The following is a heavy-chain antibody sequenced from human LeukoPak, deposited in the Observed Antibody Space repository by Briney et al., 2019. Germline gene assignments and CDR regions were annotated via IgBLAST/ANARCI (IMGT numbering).Heavy chain of an antibody. CDR1: GFIFSNYA. CDR2: IRGNGDST. Sequence: PGGSLRLSCAASGFIFSNYAMSWVRQALGKGLEWVSSIRGNGDSTYYADSVNGRFTISRDNSKNTLYLQMTSLRAEDTAVYYCAIQFCSSTTCPSNSRGGWGQGILVTVSS. V-gene: IGHV3-23*01. CDR3: AIQFCSSTTCPSNSRGG. J-gene: IGHJ4*02. D-gene: IGHD2-2*01.